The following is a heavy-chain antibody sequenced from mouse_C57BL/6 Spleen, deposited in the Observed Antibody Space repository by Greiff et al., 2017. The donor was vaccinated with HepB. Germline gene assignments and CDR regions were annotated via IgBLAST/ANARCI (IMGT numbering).Heavy chain of an antibody. Sequence: EVQGVESGGGLVQPGGSLKLSCAASGFTFSDYYMYWVRQTPEKRLEWVAYISNGGGSTYYPDTVKGRFTISRDNAKNTLYLQMSRLKSEDTAMYYCARPTTVVATDWYFDVWGTGTTVTVSS. D-gene: IGHD1-1*01. CDR2: ISNGGGST. CDR1: GFTFSDYY. J-gene: IGHJ1*03. CDR3: ARPTTVVATDWYFDV. V-gene: IGHV5-12*01.